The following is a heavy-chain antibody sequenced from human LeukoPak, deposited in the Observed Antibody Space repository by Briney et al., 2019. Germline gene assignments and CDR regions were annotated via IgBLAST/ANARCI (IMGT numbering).Heavy chain of an antibody. Sequence: SETLSLTCAVYGGPFSGYYWSWIRQPPGKGLEWIGEINHSGSTNYNPSLKSRVTISVDTSKNQFSLKLSSVTAADTAVYYCARGLAEDAFDIWGQGTMVTVSS. J-gene: IGHJ3*02. CDR3: ARGLAEDAFDI. D-gene: IGHD6-6*01. CDR1: GGPFSGYY. CDR2: INHSGST. V-gene: IGHV4-34*01.